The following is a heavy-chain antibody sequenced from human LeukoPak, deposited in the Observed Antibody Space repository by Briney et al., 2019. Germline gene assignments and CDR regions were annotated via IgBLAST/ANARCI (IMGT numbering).Heavy chain of an antibody. J-gene: IGHJ6*03. CDR3: ARGPEPRADYYYCMDV. V-gene: IGHV3-20*01. CDR2: INRRGDLT. CDR1: VYTLGDYG. D-gene: IGHD1-14*01. Sequence: RGGSLRLSCASWVYTLGDYGVSWVRHVTGRGREGVSGINRRGDLTGYEEFVKGGFTISRDNDKNSLYLQLNSLRVEDTALYHCARGPEPRADYYYCMDVWGKGTRVTVSS.